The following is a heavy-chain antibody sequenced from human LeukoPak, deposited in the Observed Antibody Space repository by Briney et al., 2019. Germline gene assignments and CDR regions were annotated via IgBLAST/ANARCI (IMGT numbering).Heavy chain of an antibody. V-gene: IGHV3-15*05. CDR3: TTPTMLGYCSSTSCSDAFDI. D-gene: IGHD2-2*01. Sequence: PGGSLRLSCAASGFTFSNAWMSWVRQAPGKGLEWVGRIKSKTDGGTTDYAAPVKGRFTISRDDSKNTLYLQMNSLKTEDTAVSYCTTPTMLGYCSSTSCSDAFDIWGQGTMVTVSS. CDR1: GFTFSNAW. CDR2: IKSKTDGGTT. J-gene: IGHJ3*02.